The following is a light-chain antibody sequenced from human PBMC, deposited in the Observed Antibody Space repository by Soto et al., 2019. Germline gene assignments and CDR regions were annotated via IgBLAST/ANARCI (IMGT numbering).Light chain of an antibody. V-gene: IGLV2-8*01. Sequence: QSVLTQPPSASGSPGQSVTISCTGTKNDIGVYDFVSWYQHYPGKAPRLIIYEGVQRPSGVPDRFSGSKSGNTASLTVSGPQAADEADYFCKSYAGSNTYVFGSGTKVTVL. CDR1: KNDIGVYDF. J-gene: IGLJ1*01. CDR3: KSYAGSNTYV. CDR2: EGV.